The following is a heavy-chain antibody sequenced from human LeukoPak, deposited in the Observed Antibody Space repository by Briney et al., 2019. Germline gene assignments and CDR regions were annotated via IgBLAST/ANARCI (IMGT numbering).Heavy chain of an antibody. CDR2: ISYSGST. V-gene: IGHV4-39*01. J-gene: IGHJ4*02. Sequence: SETLSLTCTVTGASISSSSYYWGWIRQPPGKGLEWIGSISYSGSTYYNPSLESRVTISVDTSKNQFSLKLSSVTAADTAVYCCARQLYCGGDCYSFDYWGQGTLVTVSS. CDR1: GASISSSSYY. CDR3: ARQLYCGGDCYSFDY. D-gene: IGHD2-21*02.